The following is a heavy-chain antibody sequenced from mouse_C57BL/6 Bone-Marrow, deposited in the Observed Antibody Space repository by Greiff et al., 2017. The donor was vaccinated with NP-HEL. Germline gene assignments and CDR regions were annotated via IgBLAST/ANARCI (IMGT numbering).Heavy chain of an antibody. CDR1: GYTFTDHT. Sequence: QVQLQQSDAELVKPGASVKISYKVSGYTFTDHTIHWMKQRPEQGLEWIGYIYPRDGSTKYNEKFKGKATLTADKSSSTAYMPLNSLTSEDSAVYFCARCLSITTVVANDYFDYWGQGTTLTVSS. J-gene: IGHJ2*01. CDR3: ARCLSITTVVANDYFDY. V-gene: IGHV1-78*01. CDR2: IYPRDGST. D-gene: IGHD1-1*01.